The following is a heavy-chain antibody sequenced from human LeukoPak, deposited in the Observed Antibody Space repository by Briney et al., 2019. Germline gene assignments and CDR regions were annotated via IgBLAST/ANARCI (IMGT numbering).Heavy chain of an antibody. CDR1: GFTVSSNY. D-gene: IGHD4-17*01. V-gene: IGHV3-53*01. CDR2: IYSGGST. CDR3: ARESGPLRVFDY. Sequence: GGSLRLSCAASGFTVSSNYMSWVRQAPGKGLEWVSVIYSGGSTYYADSVKGRFTISRDNSKNTLYLQMNSLRAEDTAVYYCARESGPLRVFDYWGQGTLVTVSS. J-gene: IGHJ4*02.